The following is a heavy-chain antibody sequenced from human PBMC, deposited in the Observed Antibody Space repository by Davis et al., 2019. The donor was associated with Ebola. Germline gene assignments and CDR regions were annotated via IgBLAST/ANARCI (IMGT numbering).Heavy chain of an antibody. CDR2: ISSSSSHI. CDR3: ARGIAPPPGYYYFYGMDV. CDR1: GFTFRSYS. Sequence: GGSLRLSCAASGFTFRSYSMNWVRQAPGKGLEWVSSISSSSSHIYYADSMKGRFTISRDNARNSLYLQMNSLRAEDTAVYYCARGIAPPPGYYYFYGMDVWGQGTTVTVSS. J-gene: IGHJ6*02. V-gene: IGHV3-21*01. D-gene: IGHD6-13*01.